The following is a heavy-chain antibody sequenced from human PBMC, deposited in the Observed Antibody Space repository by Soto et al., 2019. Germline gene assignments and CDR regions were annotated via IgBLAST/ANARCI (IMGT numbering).Heavy chain of an antibody. J-gene: IGHJ5*02. CDR1: GFTVSNDW. V-gene: IGHV3-15*01. CDR3: TTDRFS. Sequence: GGSLRLSCAASGFTVSNDWMSWVRQAPGRGLEWVGRVKSKSDGGTTDYAAPVKGRFTILRDDSKNTLYLQMNSLRTEDTAVYYCTTDRFSWGQGILVTVSS. CDR2: VKSKSDGGTT.